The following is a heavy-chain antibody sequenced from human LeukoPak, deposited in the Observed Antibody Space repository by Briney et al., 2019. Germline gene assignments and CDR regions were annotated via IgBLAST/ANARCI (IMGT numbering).Heavy chain of an antibody. CDR3: ARQYAGDWIDY. J-gene: IGHJ4*02. D-gene: IGHD2-21*02. CDR2: IYYSGST. Sequence: SETLSLTCTVSGGSISSSSYYWGWIRQPPGKGLEWIGSIYYSGSTYYNPSLKSRVTISVDTTKNQFSLKLSSVTAADTAVYYCARQYAGDWIDYWGQGTLVTVSS. V-gene: IGHV4-39*01. CDR1: GGSISSSSYY.